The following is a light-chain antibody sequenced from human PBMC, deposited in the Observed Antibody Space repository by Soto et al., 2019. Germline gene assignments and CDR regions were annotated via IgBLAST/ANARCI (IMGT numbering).Light chain of an antibody. J-gene: IGLJ1*01. CDR2: DVF. CDR1: SSDVGYYNY. CDR3: CSYAGSYNIYL. Sequence: QSVLTQPRSVSGSPGPSVTISCTGTSSDVGYYNYVSWYQRHPGKAPKLMIYDVFKRPSGVPDRFSGSKSGNTASLTISGLXAEDEGDYYCCSYAGSYNIYLFGTGTKVTLL. V-gene: IGLV2-11*01.